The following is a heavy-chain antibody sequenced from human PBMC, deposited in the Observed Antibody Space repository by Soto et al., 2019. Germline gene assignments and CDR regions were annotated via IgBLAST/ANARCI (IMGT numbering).Heavy chain of an antibody. V-gene: IGHV5-51*01. D-gene: IGHD3-22*01. CDR1: GYRFTSYW. Sequence: GESLKISCRTSGYRFTSYWVAWVRQMPGKGLEWMGIIFPSDSDTRYSPSFQGQVTISADRSTSTVFLQWASLKASDTAVYFCARKDKSGYFNWFDPWGQGTLVTVSS. CDR2: IFPSDSDT. J-gene: IGHJ5*02. CDR3: ARKDKSGYFNWFDP.